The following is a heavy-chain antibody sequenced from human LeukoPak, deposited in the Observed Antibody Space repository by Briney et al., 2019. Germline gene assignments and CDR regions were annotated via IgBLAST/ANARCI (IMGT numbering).Heavy chain of an antibody. V-gene: IGHV3-7*03. D-gene: IGHD5-18*01. Sequence: PGGSLRLPCAASGFAFSSYWMTWVRQAPGKGLEWVASLNEDGSKRSYVGSVKGRFTISRDNAQKSLYLQMNSLTAEDTAVYYCARAVTSMDGYWGQGTLVTVSS. CDR3: ARAVTSMDGY. CDR1: GFAFSSYW. CDR2: LNEDGSKR. J-gene: IGHJ4*02.